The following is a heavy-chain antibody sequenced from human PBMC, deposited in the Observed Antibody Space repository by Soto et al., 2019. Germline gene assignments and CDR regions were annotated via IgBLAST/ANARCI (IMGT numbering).Heavy chain of an antibody. CDR3: VKDRIPVGAFDV. Sequence: PSATLSLTCNVSGDCISRLFWSWVRQPAGKGLEYIGRVSAGGSTNQNPSLKSRIFMSMDLSKNQLSLRLHSMTAADTGVYYCVKDRIPVGAFDVWGHGTLVTASS. V-gene: IGHV4-4*07. CDR2: VSAGGST. CDR1: GDCISRLF. J-gene: IGHJ4*01. D-gene: IGHD6-19*01.